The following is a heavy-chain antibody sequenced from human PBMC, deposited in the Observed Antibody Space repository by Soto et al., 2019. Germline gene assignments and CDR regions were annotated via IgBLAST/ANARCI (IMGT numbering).Heavy chain of an antibody. CDR3: TTPHCSGGSCFPPGVDY. Sequence: ASVKVSCKASGYTFTSYDINWVRQATGQGLEWMGWMNPNSGNTGYAQKFQGRVTMTRNTSISTAYMELSSLRSEDTAVYYCTTPHCSGGSCFPPGVDYWGQGTLVTVSS. CDR1: GYTFTSYD. J-gene: IGHJ4*02. V-gene: IGHV1-8*01. D-gene: IGHD2-15*01. CDR2: MNPNSGNT.